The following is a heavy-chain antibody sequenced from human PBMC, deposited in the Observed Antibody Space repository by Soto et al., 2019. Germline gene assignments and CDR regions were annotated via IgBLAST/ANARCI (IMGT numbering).Heavy chain of an antibody. D-gene: IGHD6-19*01. CDR2: ISGSNGDT. CDR1: GYTFTNYG. CDR3: GRGGLAVSGTYDY. Sequence: QVQLVQSGAEVKESGASVKVSCKASGYTFTNYGVAWVRRAPGQGLEWMGWISGSNGDTKYAQNLQNRVSMTTDTSTNTAYRELRSLRPDDTAIYFCGRGGLAVSGTYDYWGQGTLVTVSS. J-gene: IGHJ4*02. V-gene: IGHV1-18*01.